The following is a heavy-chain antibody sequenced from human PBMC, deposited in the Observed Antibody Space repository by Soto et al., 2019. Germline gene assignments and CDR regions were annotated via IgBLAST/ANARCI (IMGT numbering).Heavy chain of an antibody. CDR1: GFTFDENA. Sequence: VQLVESGGGLEQPGRSLRLSCAASGFTFDENAMHWVRQAPGKGLEWVSGISWNSGSIGYADSVKGRFTISRDNAKNSLYLLMNSLRAEDTALYYCAKLARGGSSWSDYWGQGTLVTVSS. CDR3: AKLARGGSSWSDY. D-gene: IGHD6-13*01. V-gene: IGHV3-9*01. J-gene: IGHJ4*02. CDR2: ISWNSGSI.